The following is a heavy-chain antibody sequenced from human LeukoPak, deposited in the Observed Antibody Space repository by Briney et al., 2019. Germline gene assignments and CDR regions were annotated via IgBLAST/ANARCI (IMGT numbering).Heavy chain of an antibody. Sequence: ASVKVSCKASGYTFTSYGISWVRQAPGQGLEWMGWISAYNGNTNYAQKFQGRVTMTRETSISTAYMELSSLRSEDTAVYYCAGSSTTVTEIGYWGQGTLVTVSS. CDR2: ISAYNGNT. D-gene: IGHD4-17*01. V-gene: IGHV1-18*01. CDR1: GYTFTSYG. CDR3: AGSSTTVTEIGY. J-gene: IGHJ4*02.